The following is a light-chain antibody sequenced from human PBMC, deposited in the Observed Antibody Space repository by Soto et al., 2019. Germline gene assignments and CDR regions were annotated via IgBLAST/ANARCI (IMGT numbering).Light chain of an antibody. Sequence: SALTQPASVSGSPGQSITISCTGTSSDVGGYNYVSWYQQHPEKAPKLLIYEVSSRPSGVSNRFSGSKSGNTASLTISDLQAEDEADYYCSSYTRSSTRIFGGGTKLTVL. CDR3: SSYTRSSTRI. J-gene: IGLJ2*01. CDR1: SSDVGGYNY. V-gene: IGLV2-14*03. CDR2: EVS.